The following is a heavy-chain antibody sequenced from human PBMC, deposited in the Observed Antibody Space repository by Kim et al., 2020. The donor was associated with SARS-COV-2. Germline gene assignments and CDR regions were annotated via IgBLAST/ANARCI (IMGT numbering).Heavy chain of an antibody. Sequence: GGSLSLSCAASGFTFSSYAMHWVRQAPGKGLEWVAVISYDGSNKYYADSVKGRFTISRDNSKNTLYLQMNSLRAEDTAVYYCARDRKYYDFWSGYSTTNLYYYYSGMDVWGQGTTVTVSS. CDR1: GFTFSSYA. V-gene: IGHV3-30-3*01. J-gene: IGHJ6*02. D-gene: IGHD3-3*01. CDR2: ISYDGSNK. CDR3: ARDRKYYDFWSGYSTTNLYYYYSGMDV.